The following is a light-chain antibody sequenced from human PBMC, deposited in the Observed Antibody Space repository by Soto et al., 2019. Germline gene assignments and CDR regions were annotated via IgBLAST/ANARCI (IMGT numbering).Light chain of an antibody. J-gene: IGKJ1*01. CDR1: QSVSSSF. CDR3: LQYDSSPWT. V-gene: IGKV3-20*01. CDR2: GAS. Sequence: EIVLTQSPGTLSLSPGGRATLSCRASQSVSSSFLAWYQQKPGQAPRLLIYGASSRATDIPDRFSGSGSGTDFTLTISRLEPEDFAVYYCLQYDSSPWTFGQGTKVEIK.